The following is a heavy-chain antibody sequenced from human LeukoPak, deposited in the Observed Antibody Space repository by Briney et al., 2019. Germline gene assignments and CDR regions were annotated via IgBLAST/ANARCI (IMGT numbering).Heavy chain of an antibody. D-gene: IGHD2-2*01. Sequence: GQSVKISCKGSGCRFTNYWIGCVRQMPGKGREWMGIIYPDDSDTRYSPSFQGQVTISADKSISTAYLQWSSLKAPDTAIYYCARGVVPAFYYYGMDVWGQGTTVTVSS. V-gene: IGHV5-51*01. CDR1: GCRFTNYW. J-gene: IGHJ6*02. CDR2: IYPDDSDT. CDR3: ARGVVPAFYYYGMDV.